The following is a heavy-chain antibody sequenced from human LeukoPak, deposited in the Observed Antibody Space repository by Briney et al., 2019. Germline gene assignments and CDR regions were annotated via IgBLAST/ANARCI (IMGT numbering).Heavy chain of an antibody. CDR1: GGSISSYY. V-gene: IGHV4-59*01. CDR3: ARDRSNYGDYATGWFDP. D-gene: IGHD4-17*01. CDR2: IYYSGST. Sequence: ASETLSLTCTVSGGSISSYYWSWIRQPPGKGLEWIGYIYYSGSTNYNPSLKSRVTISVDTSKNQFSLKLSSVTAADTAVYYCARDRSNYGDYATGWFDPWGQGTLVTVSS. J-gene: IGHJ5*02.